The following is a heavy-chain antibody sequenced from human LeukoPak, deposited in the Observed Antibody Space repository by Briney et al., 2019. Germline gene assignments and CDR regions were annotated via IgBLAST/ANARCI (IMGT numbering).Heavy chain of an antibody. Sequence: GASVKVSCKASGYTFTGYYMHWVRQAPGQGLEWMGWINPNSGGTNYAQKFQGRVTMTRDTSISTAYMELRSLRSDDTAVYYCARDRITIFGVVIMDYWGQGTLVTVSS. CDR1: GYTFTGYY. V-gene: IGHV1-2*02. CDR3: ARDRITIFGVVIMDY. J-gene: IGHJ4*02. CDR2: INPNSGGT. D-gene: IGHD3-3*01.